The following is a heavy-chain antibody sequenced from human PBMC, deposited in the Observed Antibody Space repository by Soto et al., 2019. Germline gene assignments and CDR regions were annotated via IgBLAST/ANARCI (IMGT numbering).Heavy chain of an antibody. CDR1: EYSFTNYW. Sequence: GEPMRISWNGAEYSFTNYWIRWVRQKPGKGLEWMGIIYPGDSDTRYSPSFEGQVTISVDKSIITAYLQWNSLKASDTAMYYCARSAIYSYGANYFDYWGQGALLTVSS. J-gene: IGHJ4*02. D-gene: IGHD5-18*01. V-gene: IGHV5-51*01. CDR2: IYPGDSDT. CDR3: ARSAIYSYGANYFDY.